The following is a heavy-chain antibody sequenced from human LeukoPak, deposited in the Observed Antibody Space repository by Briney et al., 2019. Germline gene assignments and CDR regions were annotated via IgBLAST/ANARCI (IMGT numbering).Heavy chain of an antibody. CDR2: IYPGDSDT. V-gene: IGHV5-51*01. Sequence: GKSLKISCKGSGYSFTSYWIGWVRQMPGKGLEWMGIIYPGDSDTRYRPSFQGQVTISADKSISTAYLQWSRLKASDTAMYYCARLQAVAGTLGAFDIWGQGTMVTVSS. CDR1: GYSFTSYW. D-gene: IGHD6-19*01. J-gene: IGHJ3*02. CDR3: ARLQAVAGTLGAFDI.